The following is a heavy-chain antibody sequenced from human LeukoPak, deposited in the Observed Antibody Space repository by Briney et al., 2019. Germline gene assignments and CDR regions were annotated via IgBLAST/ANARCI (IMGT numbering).Heavy chain of an antibody. V-gene: IGHV4-4*02. J-gene: IGHJ3*02. CDR2: IYHSGST. CDR3: AKSNGYGLVDI. CDR1: GGFISSTNW. Sequence: SETLSLTCAVSGGFISSTNWWSWVRQPPGKGLEWIGEIYHSGSTNYNPSLKSRVTISVDKSKNHFSLKLSSVTAADTAVYYCAKSNGYGLVDIWGQGTMVTVSS. D-gene: IGHD3-10*01.